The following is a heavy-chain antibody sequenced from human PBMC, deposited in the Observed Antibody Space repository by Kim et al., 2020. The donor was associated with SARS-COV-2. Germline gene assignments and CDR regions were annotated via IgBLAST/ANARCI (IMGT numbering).Heavy chain of an antibody. D-gene: IGHD3-3*01. CDR3: AKAGDLWSSFYFDY. V-gene: IGHV3-23*01. Sequence: SVKGLFTNPRDNSKNTLYRQMNSLRAEDTAVYYCAKAGDLWSSFYFDYWGQGTLVTVSS. J-gene: IGHJ4*02.